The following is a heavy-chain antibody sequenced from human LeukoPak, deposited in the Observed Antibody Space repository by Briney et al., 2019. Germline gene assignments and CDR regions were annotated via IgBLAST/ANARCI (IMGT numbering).Heavy chain of an antibody. D-gene: IGHD5-18*01. Sequence: PGRSLRLSCAASGFSFRNHAMHWVRQAPGKGLEWVAVISYDGPNKYYADSVKGRFTISRDDSKSTLYLQMNSLRPEDTAVYYCAKEKLPSGYSFLTDYWGQGTLVTVSS. CDR3: AKEKLPSGYSFLTDY. CDR1: GFSFRNHA. V-gene: IGHV3-30*04. CDR2: ISYDGPNK. J-gene: IGHJ4*02.